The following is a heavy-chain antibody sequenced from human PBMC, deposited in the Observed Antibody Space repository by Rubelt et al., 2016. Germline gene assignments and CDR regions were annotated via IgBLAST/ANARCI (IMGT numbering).Heavy chain of an antibody. Sequence: QVQLQQWGAGLLKPSETLSLTCAVYGGSFSGYYWSWIRQPPGKGLEWIGEINHSGSTNYNPSLKSRVTISGDTSKNQCSLKLRSMTAADTAVYYGVRPSQPTTPEYFFNYWGRGTLVTVSS. CDR1: GGSFSGYY. CDR2: INHSGST. D-gene: IGHD1-14*01. CDR3: VRPSQPTTPEYFFNY. V-gene: IGHV4-34*01. J-gene: IGHJ4*02.